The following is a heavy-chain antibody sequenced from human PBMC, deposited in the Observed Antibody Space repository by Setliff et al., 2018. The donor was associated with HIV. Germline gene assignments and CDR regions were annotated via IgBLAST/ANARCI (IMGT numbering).Heavy chain of an antibody. D-gene: IGHD6-13*01. CDR1: GFIFSTYG. Sequence: PGGSLRLSCAASGFIFSTYGMSWVRQAPGKGLEWVSAISGSTGWADYADSVKGRFTISRDNSKNTLYLQLTRLRAEDTAIYYCARDLFRWAAAGPNYFDSWGQGTLVTVSS. CDR2: ISGSTGWA. CDR3: ARDLFRWAAAGPNYFDS. V-gene: IGHV3-23*01. J-gene: IGHJ4*02.